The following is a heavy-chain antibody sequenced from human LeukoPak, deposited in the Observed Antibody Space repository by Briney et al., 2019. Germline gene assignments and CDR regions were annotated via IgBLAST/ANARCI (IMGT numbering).Heavy chain of an antibody. D-gene: IGHD2/OR15-2a*01. CDR2: IYYSGST. J-gene: IGHJ4*02. CDR3: ARGNNY. CDR1: GGSISSYY. Sequence: SETLSLTCTVSGGSISSYYWSWIRQSPGKGLEWIGYIYYSGSTSYNPSLKSRVTISVDTSKNQLSLRLSSVTAADTAMYYCARGNNYWGQGILVTVSS. V-gene: IGHV4-59*01.